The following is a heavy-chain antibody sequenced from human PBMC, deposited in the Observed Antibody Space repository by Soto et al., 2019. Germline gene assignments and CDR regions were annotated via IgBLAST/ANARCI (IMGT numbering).Heavy chain of an antibody. V-gene: IGHV1-3*01. CDR3: AREQGYLEWLLYPDY. D-gene: IGHD3-3*01. Sequence: GASVRVSCKASGYSFTSYAMHCVRQAPGQRLEWMGWINAGNGNTKYSQKFQGRVTITRDTSASTAYMELSSLRSEDTAVYYCAREQGYLEWLLYPDYWGQGTLVTVSS. J-gene: IGHJ4*02. CDR1: GYSFTSYA. CDR2: INAGNGNT.